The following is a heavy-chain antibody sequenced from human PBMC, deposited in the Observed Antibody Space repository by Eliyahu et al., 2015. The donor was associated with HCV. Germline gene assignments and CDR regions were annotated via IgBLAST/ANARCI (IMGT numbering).Heavy chain of an antibody. D-gene: IGHD2-2*01. CDR1: GXTFTGYY. V-gene: IGHV1-2*06. CDR3: ARNGHIVVAGHYYGMDV. J-gene: IGHJ6*02. Sequence: QVQLVQSGAEVKKPGASVKVSCKASGXTFTGYYMHXVRQAPGQGLEXMGRINPNSGGTNYAQKFQGRVTMTRDTSISTAYMELSRLRSDDTAVYYCARNGHIVVAGHYYGMDVWGQGTTVTVSS. CDR2: INPNSGGT.